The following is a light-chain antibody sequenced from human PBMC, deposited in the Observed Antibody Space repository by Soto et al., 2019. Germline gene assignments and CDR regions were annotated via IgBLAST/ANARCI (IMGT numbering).Light chain of an antibody. V-gene: IGLV2-23*02. J-gene: IGLJ1*01. CDR1: SSDFGSYNL. CDR2: EVS. CDR3: CSNAGSSTLNV. Sequence: QSVLTQPASVSGSPGQSITISCTGTSSDFGSYNLVSWYQQHPGKAPKLMIYEVSKRPSGVSNRFSGSKSGNTASLTISGLQAEDEADYYCCSNAGSSTLNVFGTGTKVTVL.